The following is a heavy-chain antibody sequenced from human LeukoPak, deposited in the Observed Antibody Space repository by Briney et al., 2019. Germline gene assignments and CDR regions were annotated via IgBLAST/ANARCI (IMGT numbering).Heavy chain of an antibody. Sequence: ASVKVSCKASGYTFTGYYMHWVRQAPGQGLEWMGWINPNSGGTYYAQKFRGRVTMTRDTSISTAYMELSRLRSDDTAIFYCARGSEYGSIDLAPIDYWGEGTLVTVSS. CDR3: ARGSEYGSIDLAPIDY. J-gene: IGHJ4*02. D-gene: IGHD3-10*01. CDR2: INPNSGGT. V-gene: IGHV1-2*02. CDR1: GYTFTGYY.